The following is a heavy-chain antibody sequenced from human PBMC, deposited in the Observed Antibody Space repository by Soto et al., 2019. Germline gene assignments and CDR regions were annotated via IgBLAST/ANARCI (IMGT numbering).Heavy chain of an antibody. J-gene: IGHJ6*02. CDR2: INHSGST. V-gene: IGHV4-34*01. CDR3: ARNRKVTANHDYYCYGMDV. Sequence: QVQLQQWGAGLLKPSETLSLTCAVYGGSFSGYYWCWISQPPGKGLEWLGEINHSGSTNYNPCLKSRVTISVDTAKNQCSPKLGSVTAADTAVYYCARNRKVTANHDYYCYGMDVWGQGTTVTVSS. D-gene: IGHD2-21*02. CDR1: GGSFSGYY.